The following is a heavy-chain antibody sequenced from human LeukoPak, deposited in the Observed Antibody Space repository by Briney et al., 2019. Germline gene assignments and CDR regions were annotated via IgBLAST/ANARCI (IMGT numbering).Heavy chain of an antibody. J-gene: IGHJ5*02. Sequence: ASVKVSCKASGYTFTSYGISWVRQAPGQGLEWMGWISAYNGNTNYAQKLQGRVTMTTDTSTSTAYMELRSLRSDDTAVYYCARDSIVVVAATSIQVWFDPWGQGTLVTVSS. CDR2: ISAYNGNT. CDR1: GYTFTSYG. V-gene: IGHV1-18*01. CDR3: ARDSIVVVAATSIQVWFDP. D-gene: IGHD2-15*01.